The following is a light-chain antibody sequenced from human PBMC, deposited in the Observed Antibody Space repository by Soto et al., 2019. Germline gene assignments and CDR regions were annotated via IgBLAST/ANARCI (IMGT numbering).Light chain of an antibody. V-gene: IGKV1-39*01. Sequence: MTQSASSLSAKVRDRVTITCRASQTIYSNLNWYQQKPGKAPNLLIYAASSLESGVPARFSGSGSGTHFTLTITGLQPEDFSAYYCQQTYSSLPITFAQGTRLEIK. J-gene: IGKJ5*01. CDR1: QTIYSN. CDR2: AAS. CDR3: QQTYSSLPIT.